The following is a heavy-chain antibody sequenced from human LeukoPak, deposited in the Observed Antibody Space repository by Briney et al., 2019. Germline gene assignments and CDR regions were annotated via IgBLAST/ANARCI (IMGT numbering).Heavy chain of an antibody. CDR2: IYHSGST. Sequence: PSETLSLTCAVSGYSISSGYYWGWIRQPLGKGLEWIGSIYHSGSTYYNPSLKSRVTISVDTSKNQFSLKLSSVTAADTAVYYCARPRPNEKLGIVTGYFDLWGRGTLVTVSS. CDR1: GYSISSGYY. D-gene: IGHD7-27*01. V-gene: IGHV4-38-2*01. J-gene: IGHJ2*01. CDR3: ARPRPNEKLGIVTGYFDL.